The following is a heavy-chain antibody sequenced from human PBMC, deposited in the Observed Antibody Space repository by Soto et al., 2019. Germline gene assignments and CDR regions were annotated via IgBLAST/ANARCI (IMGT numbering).Heavy chain of an antibody. CDR2: ISSSSTTI. Sequence: PVGSLTLSCVASGSSVSTFGMNWVRQAPGEGLEWVSYISSSSTTIFYGCSVKGRFTASRDNAENSMYLEMNNLRVEDTAIYYCARVKGGSVASFNWFDXWGHATMVTVSX. J-gene: IGHJ5*01. V-gene: IGHV3-48*01. D-gene: IGHD6-19*01. CDR1: GSSVSTFG. CDR3: ARVKGGSVASFNWFDX.